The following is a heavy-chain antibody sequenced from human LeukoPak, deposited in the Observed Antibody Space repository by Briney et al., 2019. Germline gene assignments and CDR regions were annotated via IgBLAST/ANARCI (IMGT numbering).Heavy chain of an antibody. Sequence: GGSLRLSCAGSGFSFSKYSFHWIRQAPGKGLQYVAVMSGDGARSFYAESAKGRFTIYRDISKNTVYLQMNSLRVEDMAVYYCAREDYMDVWGKGTTVIV. J-gene: IGHJ6*03. CDR2: MSGDGARS. V-gene: IGHV3-64*02. CDR3: AREDYMDV. CDR1: GFSFSKYS.